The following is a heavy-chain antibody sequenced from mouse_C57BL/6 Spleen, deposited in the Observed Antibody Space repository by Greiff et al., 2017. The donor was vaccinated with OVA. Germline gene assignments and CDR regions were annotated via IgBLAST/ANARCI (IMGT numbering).Heavy chain of an antibody. CDR2: IDPENGDT. CDR3: TTSLTHEGYFDV. Sequence: VHVKQSGAELVRPGASVKLSCTASGFNIKDDYMHWVKQRPEQGLEWIGWIDPENGDTEYASKFQGKATITADTSSNTAYLQLSSLTSEDTAVYYCTTSLTHEGYFDVWGTGTTVTVSS. V-gene: IGHV14-4*01. CDR1: GFNIKDDY. J-gene: IGHJ1*03.